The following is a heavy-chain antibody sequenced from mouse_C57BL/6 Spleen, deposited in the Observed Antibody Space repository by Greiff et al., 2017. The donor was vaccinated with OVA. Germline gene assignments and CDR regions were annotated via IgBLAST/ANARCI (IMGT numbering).Heavy chain of an antibody. Sequence: QVQLKQPGAELVMPGASVKLSCKASGYTFTSYWMHWVKQRPGQGLEWIGEIDPSDSYTNYNQKFKGKSTLTVDKSSSTAYMQLSSLTSEDSAVYYCARSRYYGSSYGWYFDVWGTGTTVTVSS. CDR2: IDPSDSYT. CDR3: ARSRYYGSSYGWYFDV. V-gene: IGHV1-69*01. D-gene: IGHD1-1*01. CDR1: GYTFTSYW. J-gene: IGHJ1*03.